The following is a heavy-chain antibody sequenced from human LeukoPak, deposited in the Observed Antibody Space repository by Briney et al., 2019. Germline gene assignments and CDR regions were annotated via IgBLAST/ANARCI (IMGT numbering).Heavy chain of an antibody. J-gene: IGHJ5*02. CDR2: IYYSGST. CDR1: GGSISSYY. Sequence: PSETLSLTCTVSGGSISSYYWSWIRQPPGKGLEWIGYIYYSGSTNYNPSLKSRVTISVDTSKNQFSLKLSSVTAADTAVYYCAREYEYCSSTSCYTSWFDPWGQGTLVTVSS. CDR3: AREYEYCSSTSCYTSWFDP. V-gene: IGHV4-59*01. D-gene: IGHD2-2*02.